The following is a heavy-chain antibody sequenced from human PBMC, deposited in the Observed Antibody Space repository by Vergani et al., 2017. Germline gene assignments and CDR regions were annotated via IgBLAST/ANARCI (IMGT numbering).Heavy chain of an antibody. Sequence: QEQLVQSGSELKKPGASVQVSCKASGYSFNNYAIHWVRQAPGQGLEWMGWITPTTGNPTYARAFTGRFVFSLDTSISTAYLQIGSLKAEDTAVYFCARAERGRIAVGATDSWGQGTLVTVSS. CDR2: ITPTTGNP. V-gene: IGHV7-4-1*01. CDR3: ARAERGRIAVGATDS. D-gene: IGHD6-19*01. CDR1: GYSFNNYA. J-gene: IGHJ4*02.